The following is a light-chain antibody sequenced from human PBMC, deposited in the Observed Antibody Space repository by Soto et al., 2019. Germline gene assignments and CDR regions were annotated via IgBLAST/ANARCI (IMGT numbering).Light chain of an antibody. CDR1: SSDVGGYKY. V-gene: IGLV2-14*01. CDR3: SSYTSRTTQV. Sequence: QSALTQPASVSGSPRQSITISCTGTSSDVGGYKYVSWYQQHPGKAPKLMIFEVSDRPSGVSNRFSGSKSGNTASLTISGLQAEDEADYYCSSYTSRTTQVFGTGTKVTVL. J-gene: IGLJ1*01. CDR2: EVS.